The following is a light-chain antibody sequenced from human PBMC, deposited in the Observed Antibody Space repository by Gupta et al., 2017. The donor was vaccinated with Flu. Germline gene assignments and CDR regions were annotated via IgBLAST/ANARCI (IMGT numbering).Light chain of an antibody. Sequence: STLTQPASVSGSPGQSITISCTGTSSDIGSYKFVSWYQQHPGKAPKLMIYEVSERPAGVSNCFSGSKAGNTASLTITGLQPEDEADYYCCSDAGRSNQVFGTGTKVTVL. CDR1: SSDIGSYKF. CDR3: CSDAGRSNQV. J-gene: IGLJ1*01. V-gene: IGLV2-23*02. CDR2: EVS.